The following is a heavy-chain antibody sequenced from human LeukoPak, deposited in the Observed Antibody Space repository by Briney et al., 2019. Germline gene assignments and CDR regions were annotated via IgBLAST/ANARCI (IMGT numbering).Heavy chain of an antibody. CDR3: ARDDPSNPGYSGYDHIPRMRFDY. D-gene: IGHD5-12*01. V-gene: IGHV1-2*02. CDR2: INPNSGGT. CDR1: GYTFTGYY. Sequence: ASVKVSCKASGYTFTGYYMHWVRQAPGQGLEWMGWINPNSGGTNYAQKFQGRVTMTRDTSISTAYMELSRLRSDDTAVYYCARDDPSNPGYSGYDHIPRMRFDYWGQGTLVTVSS. J-gene: IGHJ4*02.